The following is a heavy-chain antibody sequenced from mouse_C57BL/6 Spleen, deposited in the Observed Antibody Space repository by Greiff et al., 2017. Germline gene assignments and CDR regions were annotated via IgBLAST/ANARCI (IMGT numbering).Heavy chain of an antibody. J-gene: IGHJ2*01. CDR2: IDPSDSYT. Sequence: QVQLQQPGAELVKPGASVKLSCKASGYTFTSYWMQWVKQRPGQGLEWIGEIDPSDSYTNYNQKFKGKATLTVDTSSSTAYMQLSSLTSEDSAVYYCARSCYYGSSYNYFDYWGQGTTLTVSS. CDR3: ARSCYYGSSYNYFDY. CDR1: GYTFTSYW. D-gene: IGHD1-1*01. V-gene: IGHV1-50*01.